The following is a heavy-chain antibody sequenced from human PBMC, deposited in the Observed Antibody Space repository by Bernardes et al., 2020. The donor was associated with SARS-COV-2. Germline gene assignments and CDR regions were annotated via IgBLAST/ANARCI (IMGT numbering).Heavy chain of an antibody. CDR2: VSDSGST. CDR3: ATHPRTGPSNG. D-gene: IGHD2-8*02. CDR1: GGSISGKGQY. V-gene: IGHV4-39*01. J-gene: IGHJ6*02. Sequence: SEPLSLTCTVSGGSISGKGQYWGWVLQPPGKGLGWIGAVSDSGSTYYNPSLESRLTISVDTSKNQFSLNLSSVTAADTAVYYCATHPRTGPSNGWGQGTTVTVSS.